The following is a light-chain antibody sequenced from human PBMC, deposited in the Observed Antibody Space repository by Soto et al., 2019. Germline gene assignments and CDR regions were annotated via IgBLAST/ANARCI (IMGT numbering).Light chain of an antibody. CDR3: QQRSNWPALT. Sequence: EIVLTQAPATLSFSPGEIATLSCGASQSVSSYLAWYQQKPGQAPRLLIYDASNRATGIPARFSGSGSGTDFTLTISSLEPEDFAVYYCQQRSNWPALTFGGGTKVDIK. J-gene: IGKJ4*01. CDR1: QSVSSY. CDR2: DAS. V-gene: IGKV3-11*01.